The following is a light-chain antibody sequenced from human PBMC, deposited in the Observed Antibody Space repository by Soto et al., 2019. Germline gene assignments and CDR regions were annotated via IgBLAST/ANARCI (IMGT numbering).Light chain of an antibody. Sequence: ESVWTMSPEALSLSPGESATLSCRASQSVSRYFAWYQQKPGQTPRLLIYDASPRATGIPARFSGRVSGPELTLTISSLQSEAFAVYYGQQYNNWPPRTIGQGTKVAIK. CDR1: QSVSRY. CDR3: QQYNNWPPRT. J-gene: IGKJ1*01. CDR2: DAS. V-gene: IGKV3D-15*01.